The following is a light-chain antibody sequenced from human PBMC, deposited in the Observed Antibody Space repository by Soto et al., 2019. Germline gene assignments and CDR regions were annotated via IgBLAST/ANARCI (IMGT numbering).Light chain of an antibody. CDR2: DAS. J-gene: IGKJ5*01. CDR3: QQRSNWPLIN. Sequence: EIVLTQSPATLSLSPGERATLSCRASQIVSSYLAWYQQKPGQAPRLLIYDASNRATGIPARFSGSGSGTDFTLTICSLEPEDFAVYYCQQRSNWPLINFGQGTRLEIK. V-gene: IGKV3-11*01. CDR1: QIVSSY.